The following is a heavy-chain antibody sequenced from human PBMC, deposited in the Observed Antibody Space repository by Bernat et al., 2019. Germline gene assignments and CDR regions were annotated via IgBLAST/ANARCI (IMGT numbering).Heavy chain of an antibody. D-gene: IGHD6-19*01. CDR2: ISSSSSYI. CDR1: GFTFSSYS. V-gene: IGHV3-21*01. CDR3: ARDGYSSGWYDYYYGMDV. J-gene: IGHJ6*02. Sequence: EVQLVESGGGLVKPGGSLRLSCAASGFTFSSYSMNWVRQAPGKGLEWVSSISSSSSYIYYADSVKGRFTISRDNAKNSLYLQMNSLRAEDTAVYYCARDGYSSGWYDYYYGMDVWGQGTMVTV.